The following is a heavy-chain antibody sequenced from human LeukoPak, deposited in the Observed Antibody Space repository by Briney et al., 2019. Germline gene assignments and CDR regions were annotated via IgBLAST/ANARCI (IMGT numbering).Heavy chain of an antibody. CDR1: GGSFSGYY. D-gene: IGHD2-2*01. CDR3: ARGLHCSSTSCYGSWFDP. Sequence: SETLSLTCAVYGGSFSGYYWSWIRQPPEKGLEWIGEINHSGSTNYNPSLKSRVTISVDTSKNQFSLKLSSVTAADTAVYYCARGLHCSSTSCYGSWFDPWGQGTLVTVSS. CDR2: INHSGST. J-gene: IGHJ5*02. V-gene: IGHV4-34*01.